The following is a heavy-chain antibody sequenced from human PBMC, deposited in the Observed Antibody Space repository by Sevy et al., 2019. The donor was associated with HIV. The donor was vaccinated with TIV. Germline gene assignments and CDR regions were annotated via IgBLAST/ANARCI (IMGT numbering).Heavy chain of an antibody. CDR1: GFSVSSYY. CDR2: KESGGQT. Sequence: LSLTCAASGFSVSSYYMGWVRQAPGKGLEWVSTKESGGQTYYADSVRGRFTIARDESANNLFLQLNNLRAEDTGVYYCARMTSTWSIDSWGQGTLVTVSS. CDR3: ARMTSTWSIDS. V-gene: IGHV3-53*01. J-gene: IGHJ4*02.